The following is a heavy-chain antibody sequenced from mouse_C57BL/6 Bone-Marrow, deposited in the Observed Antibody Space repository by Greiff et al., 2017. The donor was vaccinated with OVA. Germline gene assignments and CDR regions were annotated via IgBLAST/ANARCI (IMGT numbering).Heavy chain of an antibody. Sequence: QVQLKQPGAELVKPGASVKMSCKASGYTFTSYWITWVKQRPGQGLEWIGDIYPGSGSTNYNEKFKSKATLTVDTSSSTAYMQLSSLTSEDSAVYYCAREEGGSPSAYWGQGTLVTVSA. J-gene: IGHJ3*01. D-gene: IGHD1-1*01. CDR3: AREEGGSPSAY. CDR2: IYPGSGST. V-gene: IGHV1-55*01. CDR1: GYTFTSYW.